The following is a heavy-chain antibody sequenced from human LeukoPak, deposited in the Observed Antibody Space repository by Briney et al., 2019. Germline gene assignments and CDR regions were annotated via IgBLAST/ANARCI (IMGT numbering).Heavy chain of an antibody. J-gene: IGHJ6*03. CDR2: IYYSGST. D-gene: IGHD2-2*01. CDR1: GGSISSSSYY. V-gene: IGHV4-39*07. CDR3: ARFGYCSSTSCRGLYYYYYMDV. Sequence: SETLSLTCTVSGGSISSSSYYWGWIRQPPGKGLEWIGSIYYSGSTYYNPSLKSRVTISVDTSKNQFSLKLSSVTAADTAVYYCARFGYCSSTSCRGLYYYYYMDVWGKGTTVTVSS.